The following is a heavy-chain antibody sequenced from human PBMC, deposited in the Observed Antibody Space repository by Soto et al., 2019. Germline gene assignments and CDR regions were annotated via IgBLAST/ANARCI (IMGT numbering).Heavy chain of an antibody. D-gene: IGHD3-16*01. CDR2: IYPGDSDT. J-gene: IGHJ6*02. V-gene: IGHV5-51*01. Sequence: PGESLKISCKGSGYRFNSYWIGWVRQMPGKGLEWIGMIYPGDSDTTYSPSFQGQVTMSADKPISTAYLEWNSLKASDTATYYCARQGSNGAYVYYAMDVWGQGTTVTVSS. CDR3: ARQGSNGAYVYYAMDV. CDR1: GYRFNSYW.